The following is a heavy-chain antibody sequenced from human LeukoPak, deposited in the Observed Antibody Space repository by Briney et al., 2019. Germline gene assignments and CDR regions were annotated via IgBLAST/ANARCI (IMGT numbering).Heavy chain of an antibody. Sequence: VASVKVSCKASGYTFTGYYMHWVRQAPGQGLEWMGWINPNSGGTNYAQKFQGRVTMTRDTSISTAYMELSRLRSDDTAVYYCANQKGSVNWFDPWGQGTLVTVSS. D-gene: IGHD1-26*01. J-gene: IGHJ5*02. CDR3: ANQKGSVNWFDP. CDR2: INPNSGGT. CDR1: GYTFTGYY. V-gene: IGHV1-2*02.